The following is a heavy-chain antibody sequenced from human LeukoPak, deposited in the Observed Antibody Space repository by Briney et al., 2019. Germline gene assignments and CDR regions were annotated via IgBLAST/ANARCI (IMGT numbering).Heavy chain of an antibody. CDR3: VKPWQVIALLPGEEDAFDI. V-gene: IGHV3-48*03. D-gene: IGHD2-2*01. J-gene: IGHJ3*02. Sequence: GGSLRLSCAASGFTFSRYEMNWVRQAPGKGLEWVSWISTTGTTIYYADSVKGRFTISRDNAKNSLFLQMSSLRGEDTAVYYCVKPWQVIALLPGEEDAFDIWGQGTTVTVSS. CDR1: GFTFSRYE. CDR2: ISTTGTTI.